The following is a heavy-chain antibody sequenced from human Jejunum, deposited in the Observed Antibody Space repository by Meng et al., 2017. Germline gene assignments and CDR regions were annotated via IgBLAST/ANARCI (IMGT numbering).Heavy chain of an antibody. V-gene: IGHV4-39*07. Sequence: SETLSLTCTVSGDSITSSSDHWGWIRQPPGKGLEWIGQIYYSGRTQYSPSLKSRLTISLHTSKTQFSLSLSSVTAADTAVYYCVRRRVGTSFRDYWAPGMLVTVSS. D-gene: IGHD2/OR15-2a*01. CDR2: IYYSGRT. CDR3: VRRRVGTSFRDY. CDR1: GDSITSSSDH. J-gene: IGHJ4*02.